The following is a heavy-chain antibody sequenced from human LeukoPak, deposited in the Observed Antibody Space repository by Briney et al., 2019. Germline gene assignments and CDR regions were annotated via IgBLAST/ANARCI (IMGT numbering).Heavy chain of an antibody. CDR2: ISGDNGNT. CDR3: ARDGNYFYYMDV. J-gene: IGHJ6*03. D-gene: IGHD1-1*01. CDR1: GYTFRNYG. V-gene: IGHV1-18*01. Sequence: GASVTVSFTASGYTFRNYGINWVRQAPGQGLEWMGWISGDNGNTNYAQKVQGRVTMTRDTSTSTAYMELRSLRSDDTAVYYCARDGNYFYYMDVWGKGTTVTVSS.